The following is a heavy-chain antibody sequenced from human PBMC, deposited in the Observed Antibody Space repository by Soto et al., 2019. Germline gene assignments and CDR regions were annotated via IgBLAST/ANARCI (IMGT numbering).Heavy chain of an antibody. Sequence: GGSLRLSCAASGFTFSNAWMNWVRQAPGKGLEWVGRIKSKTDGGTTDYAAPVKGRLTISRDDSKNTLYLQMNSLKTEDTALYYCTTLSITIFGVVLMDVWGQGTTVTVSS. V-gene: IGHV3-15*07. D-gene: IGHD3-3*01. J-gene: IGHJ6*02. CDR1: GFTFSNAW. CDR2: IKSKTDGGTT. CDR3: TTLSITIFGVVLMDV.